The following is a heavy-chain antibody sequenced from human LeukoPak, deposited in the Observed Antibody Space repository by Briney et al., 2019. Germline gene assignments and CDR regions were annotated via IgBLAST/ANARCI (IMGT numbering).Heavy chain of an antibody. V-gene: IGHV4-61*02. CDR3: AREREEPYGYLDY. D-gene: IGHD1-14*01. Sequence: PSETLSLTCTVSGGSISSASYYWSWIRQPAGKGLQWIGRIYTSGSTYYNPSLKSRVTISVDMSKNQFSLKLSSVTAADTAVYYCAREREEPYGYLDYWGQGTLVTVSS. J-gene: IGHJ4*02. CDR2: IYTSGST. CDR1: GGSISSASYY.